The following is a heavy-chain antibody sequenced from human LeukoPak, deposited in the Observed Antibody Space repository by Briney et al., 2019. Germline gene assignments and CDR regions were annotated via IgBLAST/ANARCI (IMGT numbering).Heavy chain of an antibody. CDR1: GGSISSGDYY. Sequence: PSQTLSLTCTVSGGSISSGDYYWSWIRQPPGKGLEWIGYIYHIGSAYYNPSLKSRVTISVDTSKNQFSLKLYSVTAADTAVYYCARSGNYFDYWGQGTLVTVSS. CDR3: ARSGNYFDY. V-gene: IGHV4-30-4*01. J-gene: IGHJ4*02. CDR2: IYHIGSA. D-gene: IGHD1-1*01.